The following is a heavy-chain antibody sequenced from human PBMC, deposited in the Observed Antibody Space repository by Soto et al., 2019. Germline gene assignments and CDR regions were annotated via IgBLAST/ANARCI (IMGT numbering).Heavy chain of an antibody. Sequence: ASVKVSCKASGYTFTSYDINWVRQATGQGLEWMGRMNPNSGNTGYAQKFQGRVTMTRNTSISTAYMELSSLRSEDTAVYYCARGPTTNIVVVPAAISDWFAPWGQGTLVTVSS. D-gene: IGHD2-2*01. V-gene: IGHV1-8*01. CDR3: ARGPTTNIVVVPAAISDWFAP. CDR1: GYTFTSYD. J-gene: IGHJ5*02. CDR2: MNPNSGNT.